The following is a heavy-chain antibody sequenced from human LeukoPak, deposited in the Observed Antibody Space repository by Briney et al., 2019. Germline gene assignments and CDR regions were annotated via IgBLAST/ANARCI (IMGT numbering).Heavy chain of an antibody. V-gene: IGHV3-48*04. J-gene: IGHJ6*03. CDR3: ARDSVYYYYYMDV. CDR1: GFTFSSYS. D-gene: IGHD3-10*01. Sequence: PGGSLRLSCAASGFTFSSYSMNWVRQAPGKGLEWVSYISSSSSTIYYADSVKGRFTISRDNAKNSLYLQMNSLRAEDTAVYYCARDSVYYYYYMDVWGKGTTVTVPS. CDR2: ISSSSSTI.